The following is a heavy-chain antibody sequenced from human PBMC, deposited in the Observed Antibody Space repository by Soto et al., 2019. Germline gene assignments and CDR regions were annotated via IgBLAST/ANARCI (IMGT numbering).Heavy chain of an antibody. CDR3: ARDGEVAAAGTENWFDP. CDR2: INPSGGST. Sequence: ASVKVSCKASGGTFSSYAISWVRQAPGQGLEWMGIINPSGGSTSYAQKFQGRVTMTRDTSTSTVYMELSSLRSEDTAVYYCARDGEVAAAGTENWFDPWGQGTLVTVSS. D-gene: IGHD6-13*01. V-gene: IGHV1-46*01. J-gene: IGHJ5*02. CDR1: GGTFSSYA.